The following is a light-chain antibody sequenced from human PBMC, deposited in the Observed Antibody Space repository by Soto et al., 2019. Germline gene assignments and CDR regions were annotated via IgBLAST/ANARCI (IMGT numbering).Light chain of an antibody. V-gene: IGKV3-20*01. Sequence: EIVLTQSPVTLSLSPGERATLSCRASQSVTSSHLVWYQQKPGQAPRLLIYGASTRATGIPDRXSVSVSWXXXXXXXXXLEPEDFAVYYCQQYGNSLFTFGQGTKVEIK. CDR1: QSVTSSH. CDR3: QQYGNSLFT. J-gene: IGKJ2*01. CDR2: GAS.